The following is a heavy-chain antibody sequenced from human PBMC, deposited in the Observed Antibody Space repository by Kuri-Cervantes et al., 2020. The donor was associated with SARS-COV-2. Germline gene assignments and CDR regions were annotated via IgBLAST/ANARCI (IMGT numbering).Heavy chain of an antibody. Sequence: SETLSLTCTVSGGSISSYYWSWIRQPPGKGLEWIGYIYYSGNTNYNPSLKSRVAISVDTSKNQFSLKLSSVTAADTAVYYCARSDFWSGYYTLVFDYWGQGTLVTVSS. CDR3: ARSDFWSGYYTLVFDY. D-gene: IGHD3-3*01. CDR2: IYYSGNT. CDR1: GGSISSYY. J-gene: IGHJ4*02. V-gene: IGHV4-59*01.